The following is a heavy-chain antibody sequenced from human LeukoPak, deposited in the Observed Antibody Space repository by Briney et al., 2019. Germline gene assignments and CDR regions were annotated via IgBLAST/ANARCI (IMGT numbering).Heavy chain of an antibody. CDR2: IYYSGST. Sequence: SETLSLTCTVSGGSLSSYYWGWIRQSPGKGLEWIGYIYYSGSTTYSPSLKSRVTISVDTSRNQFSLKLSSVTAADTAVYYCARGRSTSRYWGQGTLVTVSS. CDR1: GGSLSSYY. J-gene: IGHJ4*02. CDR3: ARGRSTSRY. D-gene: IGHD1-26*01. V-gene: IGHV4-59*01.